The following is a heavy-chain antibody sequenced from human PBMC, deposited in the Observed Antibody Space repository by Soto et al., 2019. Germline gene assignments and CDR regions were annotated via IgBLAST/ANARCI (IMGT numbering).Heavy chain of an antibody. CDR1: GYSFTSYW. CDR3: ATLRGALYSSGFKTSAFDI. Sequence: GESLKISCKGSGYSFTSYWIGWVRQMPGKGLEWMGIIYPGDSDTRYSPSFQGQVTISADKSISTAYLQWSSLKASDTAMYSCATLRGALYSSGFKTSAFDIWGQGTMVTVSS. CDR2: IYPGDSDT. J-gene: IGHJ3*02. V-gene: IGHV5-51*01. D-gene: IGHD6-19*01.